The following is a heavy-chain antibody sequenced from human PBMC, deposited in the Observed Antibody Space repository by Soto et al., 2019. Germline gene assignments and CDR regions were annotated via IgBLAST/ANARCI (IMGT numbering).Heavy chain of an antibody. D-gene: IGHD3-10*01. V-gene: IGHV4-59*08. CDR1: GGSISSYY. Sequence: SETLSLTCTVSGGSISSYYWSWIRQPPGKGLEWIGYIYYSGSTNYNPSLKSRVTISVDTSKNQFSLKLSSVTAADTAVYYCASHRMVREVYYYYGMDVWGQGTTVTVSS. CDR3: ASHRMVREVYYYYGMDV. J-gene: IGHJ6*02. CDR2: IYYSGST.